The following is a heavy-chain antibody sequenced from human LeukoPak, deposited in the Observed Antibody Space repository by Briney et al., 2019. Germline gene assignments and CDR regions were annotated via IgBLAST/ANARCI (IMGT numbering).Heavy chain of an antibody. CDR3: ARVNSSGYYGTGLDY. Sequence: PSETLSLTCAVYGGSFSGYYWSWIRQPPGKGLEWIGEINHSGSTNYNPSLKSRVTISVDPSKNQFSLKLSSVTAADTAVYYCARVNSSGYYGTGLDYWGQGTLVTVSS. D-gene: IGHD3-22*01. CDR2: INHSGST. V-gene: IGHV4-34*01. J-gene: IGHJ4*02. CDR1: GGSFSGYY.